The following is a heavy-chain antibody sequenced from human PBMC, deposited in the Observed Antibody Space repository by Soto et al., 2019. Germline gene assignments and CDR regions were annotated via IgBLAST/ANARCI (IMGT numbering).Heavy chain of an antibody. Sequence: QVQLQQWGAGLLKPSETLSLNCAVTGGSLSGYYWSWIRQPPGKGLEWIGEVKDGGHTNYSPSPRGRVTLSSDPSNNQFSLRLNAVTAADTGVYYCARGQEGVVATHWDQGSLVTVSS. CDR2: VKDGGHT. V-gene: IGHV4-34*01. J-gene: IGHJ4*02. D-gene: IGHD5-12*01. CDR1: GGSLSGYY. CDR3: ARGQEGVVATH.